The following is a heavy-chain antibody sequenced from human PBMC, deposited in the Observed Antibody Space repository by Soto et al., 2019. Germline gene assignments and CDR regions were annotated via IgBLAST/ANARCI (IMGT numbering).Heavy chain of an antibody. CDR1: GGSISSGNYY. V-gene: IGHV4-30-4*01. D-gene: IGHD6-19*01. CDR3: ARVGSGWYDY. CDR2: IYSTGST. Sequence: PSETLSLTCTVSGGSISSGNYYWSWIRQSPGKGLEWIGYIYSTGSTNYNPSLKSRVTISVDTSKNQFSLKLSSVTAADTAVYYCARVGSGWYDYWGQGTLVTVSS. J-gene: IGHJ4*02.